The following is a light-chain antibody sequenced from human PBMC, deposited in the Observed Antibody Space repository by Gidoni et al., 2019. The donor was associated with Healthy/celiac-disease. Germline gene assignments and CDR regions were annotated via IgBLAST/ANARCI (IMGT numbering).Light chain of an antibody. CDR1: QSISSY. J-gene: IGKJ1*01. CDR3: RQSYRTPWT. V-gene: IGKV1-39*01. CDR2: AAA. Sequence: DIQMTQSPSSLSASVGDRVTITCRASQSISSYLNWYQQKPGKAPKLLIYAAASLQSGVPSRWSGSGSGTDFTLTVSRLQPEDFATYYCRQSYRTPWTFXQXTRVXIK.